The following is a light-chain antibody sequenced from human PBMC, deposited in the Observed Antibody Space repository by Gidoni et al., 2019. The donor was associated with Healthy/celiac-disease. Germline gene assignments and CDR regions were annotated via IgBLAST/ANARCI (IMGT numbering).Light chain of an antibody. CDR2: KDS. J-gene: IGLJ2*01. CDR3: QSADSSGTYPVV. V-gene: IGLV3-25*02. CDR1: ALPKQY. Sequence: SYELAQPPSVSVSPGQTARITCSGDALPKQYAYWYQQQPGQAPVLVLYKDSERPSGIPERFSGSSSGTTVTFTISGVQAEDEADYYCQSADSSGTYPVVFGGGTKLTVL.